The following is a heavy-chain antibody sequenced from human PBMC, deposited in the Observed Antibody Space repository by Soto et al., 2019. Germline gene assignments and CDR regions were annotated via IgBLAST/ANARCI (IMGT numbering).Heavy chain of an antibody. D-gene: IGHD2-8*01. CDR1: GFTFSSYG. J-gene: IGHJ6*04. Sequence: GGSLRLSCAASGFTFSSYGMHWVRQAPGKGLEWVAVIWYDGSNKYYADSVKGRFTISRDNSKNTLYLQMNSLRAEDTAVYYCARDKFCTNGVCDNALDVWGKGTTVTVSS. V-gene: IGHV3-33*01. CDR2: IWYDGSNK. CDR3: ARDKFCTNGVCDNALDV.